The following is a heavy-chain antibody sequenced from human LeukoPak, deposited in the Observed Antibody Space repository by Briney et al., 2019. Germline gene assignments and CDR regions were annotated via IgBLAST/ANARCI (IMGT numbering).Heavy chain of an antibody. CDR2: INPHSGGT. CDR1: GYTFTDYY. CDR3: ARSPYSSGWNDY. J-gene: IGHJ4*02. Sequence: ASVKVSCKASGYTFTDYYMHWVRQAPGQGLEWMGRINPHSGGTDHAQKFQGRVTMTTDTSTSTAYMELRSLRSDDTAVYYCARSPYSSGWNDYWGQGTLVTVSS. D-gene: IGHD6-19*01. V-gene: IGHV1-2*02.